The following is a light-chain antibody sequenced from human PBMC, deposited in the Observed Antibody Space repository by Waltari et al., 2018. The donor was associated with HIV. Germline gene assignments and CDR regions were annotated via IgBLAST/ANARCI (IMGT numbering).Light chain of an antibody. J-gene: IGLJ3*02. CDR3: AAWDDSLSRPV. Sequence: QSVLPQPPSATGTPGQRVTISCSGSSSNLASTYVNWYRHLPGTAPELIMYRTNQRPAGVPDRFSASKSGTSASLAITGPQSEDEAHYYCAAWDDSLSRPVFGGGTRLTVL. CDR2: RTN. CDR1: SSNLASTY. V-gene: IGLV1-47*01.